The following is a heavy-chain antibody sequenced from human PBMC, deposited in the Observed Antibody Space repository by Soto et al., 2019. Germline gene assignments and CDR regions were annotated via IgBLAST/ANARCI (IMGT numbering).Heavy chain of an antibody. J-gene: IGHJ3*02. Sequence: GASVKVSCKASGYTFTSYGISWVRQAPGQGLEWMGWISAYNGNTNYAQKLQGRVTMTTDTSTSTAYMELRSLRSDDTAVYYCARDRGLYCSGGSCYSSAFDICGQGTMVTVSS. CDR1: GYTFTSYG. CDR2: ISAYNGNT. D-gene: IGHD2-15*01. CDR3: ARDRGLYCSGGSCYSSAFDI. V-gene: IGHV1-18*01.